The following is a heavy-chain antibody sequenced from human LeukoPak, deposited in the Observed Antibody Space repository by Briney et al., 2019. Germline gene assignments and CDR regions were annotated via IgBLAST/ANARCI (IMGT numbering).Heavy chain of an antibody. D-gene: IGHD5-24*01. J-gene: IGHJ4*02. Sequence: GGSLRLSCAGSGFTFSNYSFNWVRQAPGKGLEWVSSISKGSGYIYQTDSVKGRFTISRDNAKNSLFLEMNSLRVEDTAVYYCAKSGYNRFDYWGQGTLVTVSS. V-gene: IGHV3-21*04. CDR3: AKSGYNRFDY. CDR2: ISKGSGYI. CDR1: GFTFSNYS.